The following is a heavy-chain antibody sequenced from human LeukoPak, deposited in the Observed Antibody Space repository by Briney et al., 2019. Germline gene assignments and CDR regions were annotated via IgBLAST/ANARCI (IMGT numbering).Heavy chain of an antibody. V-gene: IGHV1-2*02. J-gene: IGHJ3*01. CDR2: INPNSGGT. D-gene: IGHD3-10*01. Sequence: ASLKVSCKASGYTFTGHYMHWVRQAPGQGLEWMGWINPNSGGTNFAQKVQGRVTITRDTSINTAYMELSRLRSDDTAVFYCATTSGYYGSGSPGADDFGLWGQGTMVTVSS. CDR3: ATTSGYYGSGSPGADDFGL. CDR1: GYTFTGHY.